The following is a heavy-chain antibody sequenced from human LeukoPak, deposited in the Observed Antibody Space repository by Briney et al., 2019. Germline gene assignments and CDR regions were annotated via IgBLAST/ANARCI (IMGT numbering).Heavy chain of an antibody. CDR2: IKSKTDGGTT. CDR3: TTGGGYFDLPYYFDY. J-gene: IGHJ4*02. D-gene: IGHD3-9*01. Sequence: GGSLRLSCAASGFTVSSNYMSWVRQAPGKGLEWVGRIKSKTDGGTTDYAAPVKGRFTISRDDSKNTLYLQMNSLKTEDTAVYYCTTGGGYFDLPYYFDYWGQGTLVTVSS. CDR1: GFTVSSNY. V-gene: IGHV3-15*01.